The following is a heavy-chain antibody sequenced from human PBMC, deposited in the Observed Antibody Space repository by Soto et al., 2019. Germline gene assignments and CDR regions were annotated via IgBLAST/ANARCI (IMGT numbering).Heavy chain of an antibody. J-gene: IGHJ3*02. CDR1: GYTLTELS. CDR3: ATLASSWGYAFDI. D-gene: IGHD3-16*01. Sequence: ASVNVSCKVSGYTLTELSMHWVRQAPGKGLEWMGGFDPEDGETIYAQKFQGRVTMTEDTSTDTAYMELSSLRSEDTAVYYCATLASSWGYAFDIWGQGTMVTVSS. CDR2: FDPEDGET. V-gene: IGHV1-24*01.